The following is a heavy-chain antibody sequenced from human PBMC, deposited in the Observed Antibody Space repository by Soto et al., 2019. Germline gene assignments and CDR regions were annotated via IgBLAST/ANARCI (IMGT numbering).Heavy chain of an antibody. D-gene: IGHD2-21*01. Sequence: QVQLVQSGAEVKKPGSSVKVSCKASGGTFSSYAISWVRQAPGQGLEWMGGIIPIFGTANYAQKFQGRVTITADESTSTAYMELSSLSSEDTAVYYCARDRIATYANGEYFQHWGQGTLVTVSS. CDR3: ARDRIATYANGEYFQH. CDR2: IIPIFGTA. V-gene: IGHV1-69*01. J-gene: IGHJ1*01. CDR1: GGTFSSYA.